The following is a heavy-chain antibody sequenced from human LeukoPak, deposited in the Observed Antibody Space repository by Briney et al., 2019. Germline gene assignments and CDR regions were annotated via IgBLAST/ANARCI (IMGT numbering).Heavy chain of an antibody. CDR1: GFTFNTHA. CDR2: ISDTGELT. D-gene: IGHD3-16*01. CDR3: AKGGLRLGYSFGD. Sequence: PGGSLRLFCAASGFTFNTHALSWVRQAPGKGLEWVAAISDTGELTYSADSVRGRFAISRDNSKNTVFLQMSRLRAEDTALYYCAKGGLRLGYSFGDWGQGTLVTVSS. J-gene: IGHJ4*02. V-gene: IGHV3-23*01.